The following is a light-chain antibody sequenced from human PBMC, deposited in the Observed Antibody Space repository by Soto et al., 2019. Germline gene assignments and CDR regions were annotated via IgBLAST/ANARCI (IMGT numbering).Light chain of an antibody. Sequence: EIVMTQSPATLSVSPGERATLSCRASQSVSSNLAWYQQKPGQAPKLLIYNPSTSATGIPARFSGSGSGTEFTLTISSLQSEDFAIYYCQQYDNWPLTFGGGTKV. CDR2: NPS. V-gene: IGKV3-15*01. CDR3: QQYDNWPLT. J-gene: IGKJ4*01. CDR1: QSVSSN.